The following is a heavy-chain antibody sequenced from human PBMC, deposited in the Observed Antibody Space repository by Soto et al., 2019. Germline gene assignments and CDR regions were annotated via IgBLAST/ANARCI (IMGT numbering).Heavy chain of an antibody. D-gene: IGHD4-17*01. CDR1: GGSISSSNW. V-gene: IGHV4-4*02. J-gene: IGHJ6*02. CDR3: AETTVTSYYYGMDV. CDR2: IYHSGST. Sequence: PSETLSLTCAVSGGSISSSNWWSWVRQPPGKGLEWIGEIYHSGSTNYNPSLKSRVTISVDKSKNQFSLKLSSVTAADTAVYYCAETTVTSYYYGMDVWGQGTTVTVSS.